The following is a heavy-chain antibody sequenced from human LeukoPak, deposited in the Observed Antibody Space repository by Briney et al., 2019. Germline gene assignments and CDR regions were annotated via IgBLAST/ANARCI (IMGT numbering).Heavy chain of an antibody. V-gene: IGHV3-9*01. J-gene: IGHJ4*02. Sequence: PGGSLRLSCAASGFTFDDYAMHWVRQAPGKGLEWVSGISWNSGSIGYADSVKGRFTISRDNAKNSLYLQMNSLRAEDTALYYCAKGWNPPTSLLYGDYLFDYWGQGTLVTVSS. CDR1: GFTFDDYA. D-gene: IGHD4-17*01. CDR3: AKGWNPPTSLLYGDYLFDY. CDR2: ISWNSGSI.